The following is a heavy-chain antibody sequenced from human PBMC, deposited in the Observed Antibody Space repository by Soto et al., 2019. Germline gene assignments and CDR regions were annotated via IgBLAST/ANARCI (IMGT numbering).Heavy chain of an antibody. D-gene: IGHD2-21*02. CDR1: GGSISSSSYY. Sequence: QLQLQESGPGLVKPSETLSLTCTVSGGSISSSSYYWGWIRQPPGKGLEWIGSIYYSGSTYYNPSLKRRVPISVDTSKNQFSLQLSSVTAADTAVYYCARLRGGDCGLFDYWGQGTLVTVSS. CDR2: IYYSGST. J-gene: IGHJ4*02. V-gene: IGHV4-39*01. CDR3: ARLRGGDCGLFDY.